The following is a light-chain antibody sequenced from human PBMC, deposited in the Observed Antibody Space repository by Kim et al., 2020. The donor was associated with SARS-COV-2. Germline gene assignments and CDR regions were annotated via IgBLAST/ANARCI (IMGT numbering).Light chain of an antibody. Sequence: SSELTQDPAVSVALGQTVRITCQGDSLRSYYASWYQQKPGQAPVLVIYGKNNRPSGIPDRFSGFSSGNTASLTITGAQAEDEADYYCNSRDSSGNHVVFGGVIKLSVL. CDR1: SLRSYY. CDR3: NSRDSSGNHVV. V-gene: IGLV3-19*01. J-gene: IGLJ2*01. CDR2: GKN.